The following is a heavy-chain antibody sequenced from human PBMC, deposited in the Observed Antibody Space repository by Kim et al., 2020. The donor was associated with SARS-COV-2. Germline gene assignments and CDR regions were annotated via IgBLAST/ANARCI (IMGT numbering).Heavy chain of an antibody. J-gene: IGHJ5*02. CDR2: INHSGST. V-gene: IGHV4-34*01. CDR3: ARGKLRYFDLNWFDP. D-gene: IGHD3-9*01. Sequence: SETLSLTCAVYGGSFSGYYWSWIRQPPGKGLEWIGEINHSGSTNYNPSLKSRVTISVDTSKNQFSLKLSSVTAADTAVYYCARGKLRYFDLNWFDPWGQGTLVTVSS. CDR1: GGSFSGYY.